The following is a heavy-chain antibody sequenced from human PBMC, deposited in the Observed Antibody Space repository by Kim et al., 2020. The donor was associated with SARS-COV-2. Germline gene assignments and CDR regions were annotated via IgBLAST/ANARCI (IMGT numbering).Heavy chain of an antibody. CDR3: AKGQGYYGSGSWIFDY. D-gene: IGHD3-10*01. CDR2: ISGSGGST. J-gene: IGHJ4*02. V-gene: IGHV3-23*01. Sequence: GGSLRLSCAASGFTFSSYAMSWVRQAPGKGLEWVSAISGSGGSTYYADSVKGRFTISRDNSKNTLYLQMNSLRAEDTAVYYCAKGQGYYGSGSWIFDYWGQGTLVTVSS. CDR1: GFTFSSYA.